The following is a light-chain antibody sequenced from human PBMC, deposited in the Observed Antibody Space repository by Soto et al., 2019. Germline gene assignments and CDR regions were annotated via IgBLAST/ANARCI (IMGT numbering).Light chain of an antibody. CDR2: DVS. CDR3: SSYTSSSTPYV. V-gene: IGLV2-14*01. CDR1: SSDVGGYNY. J-gene: IGLJ1*01. Sequence: QSALTHPASVSGSPRQSITIFCTGTSSDVGGYNYVSWYQQHPGKAPKLMIYDVSNRPSGVSNRFSGSKSGNTASLTISGLQAEDEADYYCSSYTSSSTPYVFGTGTKVTVL.